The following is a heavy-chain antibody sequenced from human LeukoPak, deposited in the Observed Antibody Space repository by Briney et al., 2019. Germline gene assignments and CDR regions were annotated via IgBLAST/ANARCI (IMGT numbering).Heavy chain of an antibody. CDR1: GCTFTSYG. J-gene: IGHJ3*02. CDR3: ARDPKLRFLEWYDAFDI. CDR2: ISAYNGNT. Sequence: ASVKVSCKASGCTFTSYGISWVRQAPGQGLEWMGWISAYNGNTNYAQKLQGRVTMTTDTSTSTAYMELRSLRSDDTAVYYCARDPKLRFLEWYDAFDIWGQGTMVTVSS. D-gene: IGHD3-3*01. V-gene: IGHV1-18*01.